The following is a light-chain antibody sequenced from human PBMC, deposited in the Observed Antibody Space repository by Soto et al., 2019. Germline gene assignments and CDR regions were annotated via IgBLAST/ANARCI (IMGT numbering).Light chain of an antibody. V-gene: IGKV3-20*01. J-gene: IGKJ1*01. CDR1: QSVGSSY. CDR3: HQFDSSLT. CDR2: ATS. Sequence: EIVLTQSPGTLSLSPGERATLSCRASQSVGSSYLAWYQQKPGQAPRLLMYATSSRATGIPDRFCGSGSGTDFTLTISRLEPEDFAVYYCHQFDSSLTFGQGTRVEIK.